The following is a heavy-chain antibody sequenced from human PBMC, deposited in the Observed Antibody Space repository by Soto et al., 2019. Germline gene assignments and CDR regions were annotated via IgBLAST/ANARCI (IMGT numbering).Heavy chain of an antibody. Sequence: ASVKVSCKASGYTFTSYGISWVRQAPGQGLEWMGWISAYNGNTNYAQKLQGRVTMTTDTSTSTAYMELRSLRSDDTAVYYCAREVPAVDAFDIWGQGSMVTVSS. CDR1: GYTFTSYG. CDR3: AREVPAVDAFDI. CDR2: ISAYNGNT. V-gene: IGHV1-18*01. J-gene: IGHJ3*02. D-gene: IGHD4-17*01.